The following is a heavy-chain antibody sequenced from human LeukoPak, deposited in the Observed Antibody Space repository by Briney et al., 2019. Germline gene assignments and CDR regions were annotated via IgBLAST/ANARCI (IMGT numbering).Heavy chain of an antibody. D-gene: IGHD3-16*01. Sequence: ASMKVSCKASGYIFTTYAMHWVRQAPGQRLEWMGWINAANGNTKLSQEFQDRITIIRDKSANTAYMELSSLRSEDTAVYYCATLGAERYHDGYFDYWGQGTLVTVSS. V-gene: IGHV1-3*03. J-gene: IGHJ4*02. CDR1: GYIFTTYA. CDR2: INAANGNT. CDR3: ATLGAERYHDGYFDY.